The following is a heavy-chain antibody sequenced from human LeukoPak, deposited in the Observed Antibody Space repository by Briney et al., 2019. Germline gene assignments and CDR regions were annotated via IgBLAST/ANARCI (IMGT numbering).Heavy chain of an antibody. CDR1: GYTFTSYA. CDR2: INAGNGNT. D-gene: IGHD3-3*01. J-gene: IGHJ5*02. V-gene: IGHV1-3*01. Sequence: ASVTVSCTASGYTFTSYAMHWVRQAPGQRLEWMGWINAGNGNTKYSQKFQGRVTITRDTSASTAYMELSSLRSEDTAVYYCARDHYDFWSGYHTTPLSYNWFDPWGQGTLVTVSS. CDR3: ARDHYDFWSGYHTTPLSYNWFDP.